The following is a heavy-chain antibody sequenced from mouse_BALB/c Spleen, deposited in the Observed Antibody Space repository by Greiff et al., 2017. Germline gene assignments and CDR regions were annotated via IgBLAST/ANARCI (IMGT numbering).Heavy chain of an antibody. CDR2: ISSGGST. CDR3: ARGLLLRFYAMDY. CDR1: GFTFSSYA. Sequence: EVKRVESGGGLVKPGGSLKLSCAASGFTFSSYAMSWVRQTPEKRLEWVASISSGGSTYYPDSVKGRFTISRDNARNILYLQMSSLRSEDTAMYYCARGLLLRFYAMDYWGQGTSVTVSS. V-gene: IGHV5-6-5*01. J-gene: IGHJ4*01. D-gene: IGHD1-1*01.